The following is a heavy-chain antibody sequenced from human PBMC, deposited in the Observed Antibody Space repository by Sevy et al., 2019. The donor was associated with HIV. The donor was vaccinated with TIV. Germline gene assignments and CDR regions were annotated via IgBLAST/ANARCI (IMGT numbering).Heavy chain of an antibody. D-gene: IGHD6-13*01. Sequence: GGSLRLSCTASGFTFGDYCMSWVRQAPGKGLEWVAFLKSKVYGGTVDHAASVKGRFIISRDDSKSIADLQMNDLKTEDTGVYYCTRWKAAQSIFDYWGQGALVTVSS. CDR1: GFTFGDYC. V-gene: IGHV3-49*04. CDR2: LKSKVYGGTV. CDR3: TRWKAAQSIFDY. J-gene: IGHJ4*02.